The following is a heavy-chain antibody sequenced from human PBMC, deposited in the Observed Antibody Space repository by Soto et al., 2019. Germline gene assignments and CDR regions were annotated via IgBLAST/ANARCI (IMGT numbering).Heavy chain of an antibody. V-gene: IGHV1-69*01. J-gene: IGHJ6*02. CDR2: IIPIFGTA. CDR3: AAGKGYCSGGSCATSYYYYYYGMDV. CDR1: GGTFSSYA. Sequence: QVQLVQSGAEVKKPGSSVKASCKASGGTFSSYAISWVRQAPGQGLEWMGGIIPIFGTANYAQKFQGRVTINADECTSTAYMELISLRSEDTAVYYCAAGKGYCSGGSCATSYYYYYYGMDVWGQGTTVTVSS. D-gene: IGHD2-15*01.